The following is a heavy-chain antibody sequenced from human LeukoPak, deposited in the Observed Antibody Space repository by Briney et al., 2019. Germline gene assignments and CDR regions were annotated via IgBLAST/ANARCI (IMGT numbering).Heavy chain of an antibody. D-gene: IGHD4-17*01. CDR2: ISSSSSYI. CDR3: ARGLYGDSVAVDY. Sequence: TGGSLRLSCAASGFTFSSYSMNWVRQAPGKGLEWVSSISSSSSYIYYADSVKGRFTISRDNAKNSLYLQMNSLRAEDTAVYYCARGLYGDSVAVDYWGQGTLVTVSS. J-gene: IGHJ4*02. CDR1: GFTFSSYS. V-gene: IGHV3-21*01.